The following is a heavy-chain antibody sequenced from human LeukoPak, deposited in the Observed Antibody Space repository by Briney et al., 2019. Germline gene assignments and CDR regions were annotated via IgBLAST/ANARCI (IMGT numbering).Heavy chain of an antibody. V-gene: IGHV4-61*01. J-gene: IGHJ4*02. CDR1: GDSISGSNYY. CDR2: IYYSGST. CDR3: TREGYDILTGDYIVD. Sequence: SETLSLTCTVSGDSISGSNYYWSWIRQPPGKGLEWIGYIYYSGSTNYNPSLKSRVTISVDTSKNQFSLKLSSVTAADTAVYYCTREGYDILTGDYIVDWGQGTLVTVSS. D-gene: IGHD3-9*01.